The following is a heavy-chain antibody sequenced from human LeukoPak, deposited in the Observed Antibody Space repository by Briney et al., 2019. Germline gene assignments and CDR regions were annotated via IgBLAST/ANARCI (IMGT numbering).Heavy chain of an antibody. CDR1: GFTFSSYE. J-gene: IGHJ6*02. CDR3: ARVFVVAFTGDGMDV. CDR2: ISSSGSTI. V-gene: IGHV3-48*03. Sequence: PGGSLRLSCAASGFTFSSYEMNWVRQAPGKGLEWVSYISSSGSTIHYADSVKGRFTISRDNAKNSLYLQMNSLRAEDTAVYYCARVFVVAFTGDGMDVWGQGTTVTVSS. D-gene: IGHD2-2*01.